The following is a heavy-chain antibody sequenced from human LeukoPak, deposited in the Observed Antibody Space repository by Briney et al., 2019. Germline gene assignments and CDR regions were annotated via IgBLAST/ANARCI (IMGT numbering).Heavy chain of an antibody. V-gene: IGHV3-74*01. CDR2: INRDGRST. CDR1: GFTFSSDW. Sequence: PGGSLRLSCAASGFTFSSDWMHWVRQAPGKGLVWASRINRDGRSTTYADSVKGRFTISRDNAKNTLYLQMNSLRAEDTAVYYCARHPYDILTGPSFDYWGQGTLVTVSS. D-gene: IGHD3-9*01. J-gene: IGHJ4*02. CDR3: ARHPYDILTGPSFDY.